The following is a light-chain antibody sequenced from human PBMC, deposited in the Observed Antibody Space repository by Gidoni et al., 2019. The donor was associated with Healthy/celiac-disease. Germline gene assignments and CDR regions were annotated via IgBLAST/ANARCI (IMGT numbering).Light chain of an antibody. Sequence: IVLTQSPGTLSLSPGESATLTCRASQSVSSSYLAWYQQKPGQAPRLLIYGASSRATGIPDRFSGSGSGTDFTLTISRLEPEDVAVYYCKQYGSSPWTFGQGTKVEIK. CDR1: QSVSSSY. V-gene: IGKV3-20*01. J-gene: IGKJ1*01. CDR3: KQYGSSPWT. CDR2: GAS.